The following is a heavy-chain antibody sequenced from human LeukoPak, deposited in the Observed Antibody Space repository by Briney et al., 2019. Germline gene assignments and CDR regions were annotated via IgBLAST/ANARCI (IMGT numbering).Heavy chain of an antibody. D-gene: IGHD5-18*01. CDR2: ISSSSSYI. CDR3: ASGNSRGYSYAAYYYYGIDV. V-gene: IGHV3-21*04. J-gene: IGHJ6*02. CDR1: GFTFSSYS. Sequence: GGSLRLSCAASGFTFSSYSMNWVRQAPGKGLEWVSSISSSSSYIYYADSVKGRFTISRDNAKNSLYLQMNSLRSEDTAVYYCASGNSRGYSYAAYYYYGIDVWGQGTTVTVSS.